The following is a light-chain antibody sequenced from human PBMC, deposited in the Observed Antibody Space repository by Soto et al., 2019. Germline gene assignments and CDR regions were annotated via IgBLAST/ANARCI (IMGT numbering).Light chain of an antibody. CDR1: QSITNY. CDR3: QHYGGSLGT. Sequence: DIQMTQSPSALSASVGDRVTITCRASQSITNYLNWYQHKPGQAPNLLIYAASTLQAGVPSRFRGSGSGTDFTLTIGGLEPEDFAVYYCQHYGGSLGTFGQGTNVEI. J-gene: IGKJ1*01. CDR2: AAS. V-gene: IGKV1-39*01.